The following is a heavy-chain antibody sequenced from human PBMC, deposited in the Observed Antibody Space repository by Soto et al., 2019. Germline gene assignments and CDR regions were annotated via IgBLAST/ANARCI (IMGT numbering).Heavy chain of an antibody. J-gene: IGHJ6*03. D-gene: IGHD3-10*01. CDR2: IKQDGSEK. V-gene: IGHV3-7*01. Sequence: GGSLRLSCAASGFTFSSYWMSWVRQAPGKGLEWVANIKQDGSEKYYVDSVKGRFTISRDNAKNSLYLQMNSLRAEDTAVYYCARAQRSRNLWFGESDHPNPYYYYYYMDVWGKGTTVTVSS. CDR1: GFTFSSYW. CDR3: ARAQRSRNLWFGESDHPNPYYYYYYMDV.